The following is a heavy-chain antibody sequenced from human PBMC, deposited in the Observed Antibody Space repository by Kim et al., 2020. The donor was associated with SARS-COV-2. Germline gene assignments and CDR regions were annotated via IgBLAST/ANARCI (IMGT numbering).Heavy chain of an antibody. CDR1: GGSISSSSYY. CDR2: IYYSGST. J-gene: IGHJ5*02. D-gene: IGHD3-3*01. Sequence: SETLSLTCTVSGGSISSSSYYWGWIRQPPGKGLEWIGSIYYSGSTYYNPSLKSRVTISVDTSKSQFSLKLSSVTAADTAVYYCARRMLPASTLRFLEWLLSNWFDPWGQGTLVTVSS. CDR3: ARRMLPASTLRFLEWLLSNWFDP. V-gene: IGHV4-39*01.